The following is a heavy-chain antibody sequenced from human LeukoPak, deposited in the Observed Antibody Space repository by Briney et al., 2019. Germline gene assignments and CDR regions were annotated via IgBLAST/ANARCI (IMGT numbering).Heavy chain of an antibody. J-gene: IGHJ4*02. D-gene: IGHD3-22*01. Sequence: GGSLRLSCAASGFTFSNAWMSWVRQAPGKGLEWVGRIKSKTDGGTTDYAAPVKGRFTISRDDSKNTLYLQMNSLKTEDTAVYYCTTRITMIVVVITTNDYWGQGTLVTVSP. V-gene: IGHV3-15*01. CDR1: GFTFSNAW. CDR2: IKSKTDGGTT. CDR3: TTRITMIVVVITTNDY.